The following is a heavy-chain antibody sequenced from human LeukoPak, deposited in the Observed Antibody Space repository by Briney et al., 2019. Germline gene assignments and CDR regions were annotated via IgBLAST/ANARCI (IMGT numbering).Heavy chain of an antibody. D-gene: IGHD3-22*01. CDR2: IFPGDSDT. Sequence: GESLKISCKGSGYSFSTYWIGWVRQMPGKGLEWMGIIFPGDSDTRYSPSFQGQVTISADKSISTAYLQWSSLKASDTAMYYCARQYYYDSSGYYSYAFDIWGQGTMVTVSS. V-gene: IGHV5-51*01. J-gene: IGHJ3*02. CDR3: ARQYYYDSSGYYSYAFDI. CDR1: GYSFSTYW.